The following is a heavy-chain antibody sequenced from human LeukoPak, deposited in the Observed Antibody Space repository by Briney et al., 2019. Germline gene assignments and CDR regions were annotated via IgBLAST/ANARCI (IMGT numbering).Heavy chain of an antibody. CDR2: ISASGGST. Sequence: PGGSLRLSCAASGFTLTSYGMNWVRQAPGKGLEWVSTISASGGSTYYADSVKGRFTISRDNSKNTLYLQMNSLRADDTAVYYCAKERSSLFDYWGQGILVTVSS. V-gene: IGHV3-23*01. D-gene: IGHD6-13*01. CDR3: AKERSSLFDY. CDR1: GFTLTSYG. J-gene: IGHJ4*02.